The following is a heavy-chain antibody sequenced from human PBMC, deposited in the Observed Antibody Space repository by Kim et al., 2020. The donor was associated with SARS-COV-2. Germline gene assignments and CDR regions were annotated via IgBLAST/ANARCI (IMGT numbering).Heavy chain of an antibody. V-gene: IGHV1-18*01. CDR3: ARDQSYCTNGVCLKNWFDP. CDR1: GYTFTSYG. J-gene: IGHJ5*02. D-gene: IGHD2-8*01. Sequence: ASVKVSCKASGYTFTSYGISWVRQAPGQGLEWMGWISAYNGNTNYAQKLQGRVTMTTDTSTSTAYMELRSLRSDDTAVYYCARDQSYCTNGVCLKNWFDPWGQGTLVSVCS. CDR2: ISAYNGNT.